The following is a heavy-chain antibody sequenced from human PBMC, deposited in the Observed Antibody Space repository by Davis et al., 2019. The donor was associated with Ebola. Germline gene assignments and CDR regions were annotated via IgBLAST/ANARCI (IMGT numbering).Heavy chain of an antibody. CDR2: IIPIFGTA. Sequence: SVKVSCKASGGTFSSYAISWVRQAPGQGLEWMGGIIPIFGTANYAQKFQGRVTITADESTSTAYMELSSLRSEDTAVYYCARGTELWPPKGLGTYYYYYGMDVWGQGTTVTVSS. V-gene: IGHV1-69*13. D-gene: IGHD5-18*01. J-gene: IGHJ6*02. CDR1: GGTFSSYA. CDR3: ARGTELWPPKGLGTYYYYYGMDV.